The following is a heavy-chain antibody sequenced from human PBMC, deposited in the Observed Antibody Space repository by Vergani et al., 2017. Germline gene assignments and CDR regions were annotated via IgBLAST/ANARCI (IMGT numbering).Heavy chain of an antibody. CDR1: GFSFPGYA. Sequence: EVQLLESGGGLVQPGGSLRLSCEASGFSFPGYAMSWVRQAPGKGLEWVSSVSGSSATPYYADSVKGRFIISRDNSKNTLHLQMNSLRADDTAVYYCTKDSRGYTGYFVDYWGQGTLATVSS. CDR3: TKDSRGYTGYFVDY. D-gene: IGHD5-12*01. CDR2: VSGSSATP. J-gene: IGHJ4*02. V-gene: IGHV3-23*01.